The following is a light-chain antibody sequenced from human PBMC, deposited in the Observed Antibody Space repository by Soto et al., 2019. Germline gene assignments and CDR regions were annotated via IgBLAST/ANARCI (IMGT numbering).Light chain of an antibody. V-gene: IGLV8-61*01. J-gene: IGLJ2*01. CDR1: SGSVSTSSF. Sequence: QAVVTQEPSISVSPGGTVTLTCALSSGSVSTSSFPSWYQQTPGRAPRTLIHSTNLRSSGVPDRFSGSIVGNKAALTITGAQADDESDYYCVLSGGSTWVLGGGPKLTVL. CDR2: STN. CDR3: VLSGGSTWV.